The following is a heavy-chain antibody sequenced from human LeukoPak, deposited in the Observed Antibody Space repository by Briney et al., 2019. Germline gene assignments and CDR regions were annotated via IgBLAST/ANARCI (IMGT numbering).Heavy chain of an antibody. CDR3: ARGASRYPFGEAY. CDR1: GGSFSGYY. CDR2: INHSGST. V-gene: IGHV4-34*01. J-gene: IGHJ4*02. Sequence: PSETLSLTCAVYGGSFSGYYWSWIRQPPGKGLEWIGEINHSGSTNYNPSLKSRVTISVDTSKNQFSLKLSSVTAADTAVYYCARGASRYPFGEAYWGQGTLVTVSS. D-gene: IGHD3-10*01.